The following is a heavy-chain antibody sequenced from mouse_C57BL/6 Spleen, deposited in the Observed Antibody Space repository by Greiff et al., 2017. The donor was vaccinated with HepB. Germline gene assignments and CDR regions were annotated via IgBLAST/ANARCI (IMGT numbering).Heavy chain of an antibody. V-gene: IGHV1-52*01. D-gene: IGHD3-2*02. J-gene: IGHJ3*01. Sequence: QVQLQQPGAELVRPGSSVKLSCKASGYTFTSYWMHWVKQRPIQGLEWIGNIDPSDSETHYNQKFKDKATLTVDKSSSTAYMQLSSLTSEDSAVYDCARGDSSGYVWFAYWGQGTLVTVSA. CDR1: GYTFTSYW. CDR2: IDPSDSET. CDR3: ARGDSSGYVWFAY.